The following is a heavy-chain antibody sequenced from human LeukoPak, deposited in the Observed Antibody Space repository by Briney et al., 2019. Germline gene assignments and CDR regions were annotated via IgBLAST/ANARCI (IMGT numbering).Heavy chain of an antibody. CDR3: ASGLLRPAAGTVLLDY. D-gene: IGHD6-13*01. Sequence: ASVKVSCKASGYTFTSYGINWVRQATGQGLEWMGWMNPNSGNTGYAQKFQGRVTMTRNTSISTAYMELSSLRSEDTAVYYCASGLLRPAAGTVLLDYWGQGTLVTVSS. CDR1: GYTFTSYG. J-gene: IGHJ4*02. CDR2: MNPNSGNT. V-gene: IGHV1-8*01.